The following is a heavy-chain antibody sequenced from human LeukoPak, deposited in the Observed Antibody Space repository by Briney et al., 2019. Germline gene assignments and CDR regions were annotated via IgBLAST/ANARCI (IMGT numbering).Heavy chain of an antibody. D-gene: IGHD5-24*01. CDR2: IGSERGNT. J-gene: IGHJ4*02. V-gene: IGHV3-48*01. CDR3: ARDYKYAFDN. CDR1: GFTVSAYS. Sequence: GGSLRLSCAASGFTVSAYSMSWVRQAPGKGLEWISYIGSERGNTDYADSVKGRFTISGDKAKNSLNLQMNSLRVEDTAVYYCARDYKYAFDNWGQGTLVTVSS.